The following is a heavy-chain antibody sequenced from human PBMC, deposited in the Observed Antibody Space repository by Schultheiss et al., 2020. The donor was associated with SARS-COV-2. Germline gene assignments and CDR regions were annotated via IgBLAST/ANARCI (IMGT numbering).Heavy chain of an antibody. CDR2: ISSSSSYI. Sequence: GGSLRLSCAASGFTVSSNYMSWVRQAPGKGLEWVSSISSSSSYIYYADSVKGRFTISRDNSKNTLYLQMNSLRAEDTAVYYCASSYGYPFDYWGQGTLVTVSS. CDR3: ASSYGYPFDY. CDR1: GFTVSSNY. V-gene: IGHV3-21*01. J-gene: IGHJ4*02. D-gene: IGHD5-18*01.